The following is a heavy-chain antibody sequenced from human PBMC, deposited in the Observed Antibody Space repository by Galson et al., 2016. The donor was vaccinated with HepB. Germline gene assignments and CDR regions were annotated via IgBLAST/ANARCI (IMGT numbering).Heavy chain of an antibody. CDR2: ISWNRGSI. D-gene: IGHD3-22*01. CDR3: AKDSGAYYYDSSGYRRNAFDT. V-gene: IGHV3-9*01. CDR1: GFTLDHYA. Sequence: SLRLSCAASGFTLDHYAMHWVRQAPGKGLEWVSGISWNRGSIGYADSVKGRFTISRDNAKNSLYLQMNSLRAGDTALYYCAKDSGAYYYDSSGYRRNAFDTWGQGTMVTVSS. J-gene: IGHJ3*02.